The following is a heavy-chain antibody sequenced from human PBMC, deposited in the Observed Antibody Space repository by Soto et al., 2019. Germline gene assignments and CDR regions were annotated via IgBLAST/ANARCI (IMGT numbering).Heavy chain of an antibody. V-gene: IGHV3-30*18. CDR3: AKEGMYYYDSSGYA. D-gene: IGHD3-22*01. CDR1: GFTFSSYG. Sequence: PGGSLRLSCAASGFTFSSYGMHCVRQAPGKGLEWVAVISYDGSNTYYADSVKGRFTISRDNAKNTLYLQMNSLRAEDTAVYYCAKEGMYYYDSSGYAWGQGTLVTVSS. J-gene: IGHJ4*02. CDR2: ISYDGSNT.